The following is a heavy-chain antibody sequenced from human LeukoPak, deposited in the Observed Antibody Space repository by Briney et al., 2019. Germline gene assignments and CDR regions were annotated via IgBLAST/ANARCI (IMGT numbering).Heavy chain of an antibody. D-gene: IGHD5-18*01. CDR2: INPSGGST. V-gene: IGHV1-46*03. J-gene: IGHJ6*03. Sequence: ASVKVSCKASGYTFTSYYMHWVRQAPGQGLEWMGIINPSGGSTSYAQKFQGRVTMTRDTSTSTVYMELSSLRSEDTAVYYYASTGGYSYGLYYYYYMDVWGKGTTVTVSS. CDR3: ASTGGYSYGLYYYYYMDV. CDR1: GYTFTSYY.